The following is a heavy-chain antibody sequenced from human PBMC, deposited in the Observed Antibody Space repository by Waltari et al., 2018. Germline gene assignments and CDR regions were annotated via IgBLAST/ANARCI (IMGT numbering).Heavy chain of an antibody. J-gene: IGHJ3*02. D-gene: IGHD3-22*01. CDR3: AKDLPGFTMIFDAFDI. CDR2: IRYDGSNK. Sequence: QVQLVESGGGVVQPGGSLRLSCAASGFTFSSYGMHWVRQAPGKGLEGVAFIRYDGSNKYYADSVKGRFTISRDNSKNTLYLQMNSLRAEDTAVYYCAKDLPGFTMIFDAFDIWGQGTMVTVSS. V-gene: IGHV3-30*02. CDR1: GFTFSSYG.